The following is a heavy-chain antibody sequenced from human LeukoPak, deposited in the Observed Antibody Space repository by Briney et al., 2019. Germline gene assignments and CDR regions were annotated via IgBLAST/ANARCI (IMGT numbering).Heavy chain of an antibody. CDR2: IYSGGST. CDR1: GFTVSSNY. J-gene: IGHJ5*02. V-gene: IGHV3-53*01. D-gene: IGHD2-2*01. CDR3: ARVGGVPAATPGVNWFDP. Sequence: GGSLRLSCVASGFTVSSNYMSWVRQAPGKGLEWVSVIYSGGSTYYADSVKGRFTISRDNSKNTLYLQMNSLRAEDTAVYYCARVGGVPAATPGVNWFDPWGQGTLVTVSS.